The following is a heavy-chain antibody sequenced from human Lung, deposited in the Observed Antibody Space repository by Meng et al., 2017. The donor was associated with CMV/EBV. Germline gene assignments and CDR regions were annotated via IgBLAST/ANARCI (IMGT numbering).Heavy chain of an antibody. CDR2: IRSKANSYAT. CDR1: GFTFSGSA. V-gene: IGHV3-73*01. Sequence: GESXKISCAASGFTFSGSAMHWVRQASGKGLEWVGRIRSKANSYATAYAASVKGRFTISRDDSKNTAYLQMNSLKTEDTAVYYCTGYCSSTSCLLDYYYGMDVWXQGTTVTVSS. CDR3: TGYCSSTSCLLDYYYGMDV. J-gene: IGHJ6*02. D-gene: IGHD2-2*01.